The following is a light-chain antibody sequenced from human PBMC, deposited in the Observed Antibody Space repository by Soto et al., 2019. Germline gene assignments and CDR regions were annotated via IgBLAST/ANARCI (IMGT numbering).Light chain of an antibody. CDR2: RTS. V-gene: IGKV3-20*01. CDR1: QSISSN. J-gene: IGKJ3*01. CDR3: QQYVSSPFT. Sequence: IVLTQSPVTLSLSPRERATLSCRGSQSISSNLAWYQQKPGQAPRRLMFRTSSRATGCTARFSGSGSGTEFNLTISSLEPEDVAVYYCQQYVSSPFTFGPGTKVEIK.